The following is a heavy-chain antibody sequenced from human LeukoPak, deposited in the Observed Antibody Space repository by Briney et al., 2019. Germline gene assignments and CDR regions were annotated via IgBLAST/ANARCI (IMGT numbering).Heavy chain of an antibody. J-gene: IGHJ4*02. CDR2: IYYSGST. Sequence: SGTLSLTCTVSGGSISSYYWSWIRQPPGKGLEWIGYIYYSGSTNYNPSLKSRVTISVDTSKNQFSLKLSSVTAADTAVYYCARATTRGYYFDYWGQGTLVTVSS. V-gene: IGHV4-59*01. CDR1: GGSISSYY. D-gene: IGHD4-17*01. CDR3: ARATTRGYYFDY.